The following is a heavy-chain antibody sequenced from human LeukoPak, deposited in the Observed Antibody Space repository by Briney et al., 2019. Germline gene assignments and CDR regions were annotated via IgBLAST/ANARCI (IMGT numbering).Heavy chain of an antibody. CDR2: MYFSGII. J-gene: IGHJ3*02. CDR3: ARMNKGSGVAFDI. V-gene: IGHV4-39*07. D-gene: IGHD3-10*01. Sequence: SETLSLTCTVSGGSISSSSYHWGWIRQSPGKGLEWIGNMYFSGIIYYNPSLKSRVTISVDTSKNQFSLKLSSVTAADTAVYYCARMNKGSGVAFDIWGQGTMVTVSS. CDR1: GGSISSSSYH.